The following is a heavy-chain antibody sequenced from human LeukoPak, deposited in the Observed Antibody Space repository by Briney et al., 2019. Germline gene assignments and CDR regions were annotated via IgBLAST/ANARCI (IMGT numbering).Heavy chain of an antibody. CDR2: IYYSEST. D-gene: IGHD3-22*01. CDR1: GGSISSSSYY. Sequence: PSETLSLTCTVSGGSISSSSYYWGWIRQPPGKGLEWIGSIYYSESTYYNPSLKSRVTISVDTSKNQFSLKLSSVTAADTAVYYCARIPPGYYDSSGIFDYWGQGTLVTVSS. CDR3: ARIPPGYYDSSGIFDY. V-gene: IGHV4-39*07. J-gene: IGHJ4*02.